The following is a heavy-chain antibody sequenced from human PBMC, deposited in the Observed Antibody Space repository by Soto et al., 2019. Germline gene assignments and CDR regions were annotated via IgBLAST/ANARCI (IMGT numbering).Heavy chain of an antibody. D-gene: IGHD3-22*01. CDR1: GGTFSSYA. CDR3: ARVSRNYYDSSGAIDY. CDR2: IIPIFGTA. Sequence: ASVKVSCKASGGTFSSYAISWVRQAPGQGLEWMGGIIPIFGTANYAQKFQGRVTITADESTSTAYMELSSLRSEDTAVYYCARVSRNYYDSSGAIDYWGQGTLVTVSS. V-gene: IGHV1-69*13. J-gene: IGHJ4*02.